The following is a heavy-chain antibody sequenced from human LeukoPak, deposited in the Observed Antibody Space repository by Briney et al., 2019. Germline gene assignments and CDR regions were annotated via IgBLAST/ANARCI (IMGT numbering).Heavy chain of an antibody. CDR2: IKQDGSEK. D-gene: IGHD1-26*01. Sequence: GGSLRLSCAASGFTFSSYWMSWVRQAPGKGLEWVANIKQDGSEKYYVDSVKGRFTISRDNAKNSLYLQMNSLRAEDTAVYYCARDKIVGATYFDYWGQGTLVTVPS. V-gene: IGHV3-7*01. J-gene: IGHJ4*02. CDR1: GFTFSSYW. CDR3: ARDKIVGATYFDY.